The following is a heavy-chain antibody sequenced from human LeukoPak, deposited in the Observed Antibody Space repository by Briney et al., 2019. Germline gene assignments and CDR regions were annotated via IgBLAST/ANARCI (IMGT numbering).Heavy chain of an antibody. D-gene: IGHD3-16*01. V-gene: IGHV3-15*07. Sequence: GGSLRLSCVVSTFTKAWMNWVRQAPGQGLEWVGRVKNRGDGRTTDYAAPVKGRFTISRDDSKRTVYLQMNSLKTEDTAVYFCTTEYYGGFDYWGQGTLVTVSS. CDR1: TFTKAW. J-gene: IGHJ4*02. CDR2: VKNRGDGRTT. CDR3: TTEYYGGFDY.